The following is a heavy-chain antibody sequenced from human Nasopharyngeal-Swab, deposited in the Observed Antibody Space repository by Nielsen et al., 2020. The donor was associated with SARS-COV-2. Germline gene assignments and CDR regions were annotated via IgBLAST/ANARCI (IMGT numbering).Heavy chain of an antibody. D-gene: IGHD2-2*01. Sequence: ASVKVSCKASGYTFTSYYMHLVRQAPGQGLEWMGIINPSGGSTSYAQKFQGRVTMTRYTSTSTVYMELSSLRSEDTAVYYCARDMSWDGTSRSVYYGMDVWGQGATVTVSS. CDR2: INPSGGST. CDR1: GYTFTSYY. V-gene: IGHV1-46*01. J-gene: IGHJ6*02. CDR3: ARDMSWDGTSRSVYYGMDV.